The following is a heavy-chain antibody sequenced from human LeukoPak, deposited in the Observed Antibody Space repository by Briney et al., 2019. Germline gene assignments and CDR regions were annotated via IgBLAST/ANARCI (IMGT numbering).Heavy chain of an antibody. CDR1: GFTFSSYE. J-gene: IGHJ3*02. CDR3: AREPRGDVVVPAAIESDAFDI. V-gene: IGHV3-48*03. D-gene: IGHD2-2*01. CDR2: ISSSGSTI. Sequence: GGSLRLSCAAPGFTFSSYEMNWVRQAPGKGLEWVSYISSSGSTIYCADSVKGRFTISRDNAKNSLYLQMNSLRAEDTAVYYCAREPRGDVVVPAAIESDAFDIWGQGTMVTVSS.